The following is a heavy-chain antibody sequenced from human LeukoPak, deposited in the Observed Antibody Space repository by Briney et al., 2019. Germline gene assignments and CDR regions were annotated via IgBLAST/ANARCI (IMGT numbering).Heavy chain of an antibody. CDR2: IYHSGST. Sequence: SETLSLTCTVSGYSISSGYYWGWIRQPPGKGLEWIGSIYHSGSTYYNPSLKSRVTISVDTSKNQFSRKLTSVTAADTAVYYCAREWELRRYFDYWGQGTLVTVSS. CDR1: GYSISSGYY. D-gene: IGHD1-26*01. V-gene: IGHV4-38-2*02. CDR3: AREWELRRYFDY. J-gene: IGHJ4*02.